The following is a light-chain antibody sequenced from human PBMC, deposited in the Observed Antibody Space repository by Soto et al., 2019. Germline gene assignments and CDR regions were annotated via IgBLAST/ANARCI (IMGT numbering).Light chain of an antibody. V-gene: IGKV1-39*01. Sequence: DIQMTQSPSALSASVGDRVTITSRASQSLSNYLNWFQQKPGNPPKLLIYAASTLQGGVPSRFSGRGSGTDFTLTISSLQPEDFATYYCQQTYSSPETFGQGTKVEI. J-gene: IGKJ1*01. CDR3: QQTYSSPET. CDR2: AAS. CDR1: QSLSNY.